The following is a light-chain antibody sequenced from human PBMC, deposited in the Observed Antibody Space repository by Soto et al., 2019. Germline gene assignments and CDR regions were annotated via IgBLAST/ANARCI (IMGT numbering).Light chain of an antibody. Sequence: DIQMTQSKSSLSSSVGDRVTITCRASQGISNYLAWYQQKPGQVPKLLIYVASTLQSGVPSRFSGRGSGTDFSLSISSLQPEDVATYYCQNYNSAPITFGHGTRLEIK. J-gene: IGKJ5*01. CDR3: QNYNSAPIT. CDR1: QGISNY. V-gene: IGKV1-27*01. CDR2: VAS.